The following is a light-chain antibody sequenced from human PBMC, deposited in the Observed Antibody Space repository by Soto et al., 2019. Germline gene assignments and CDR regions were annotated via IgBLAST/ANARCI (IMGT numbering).Light chain of an antibody. CDR3: QQYGSSLFT. Sequence: EIVLTQSPATLSLSPGERATLSCTASQSVSSFLAWYQQKPGQAPRLLIYDASDRATGIPARFSGSGSGTDFTLSISSLEPEDFAVYYCQQYGSSLFTFGPGTKVDIK. J-gene: IGKJ3*01. V-gene: IGKV3-11*01. CDR1: QSVSSF. CDR2: DAS.